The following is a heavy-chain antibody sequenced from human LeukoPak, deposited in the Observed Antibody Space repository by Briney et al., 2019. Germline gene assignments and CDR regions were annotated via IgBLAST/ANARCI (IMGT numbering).Heavy chain of an antibody. D-gene: IGHD2-2*02. CDR2: IIPIFGTA. Sequence: GASVTVSCKASGGTFSSYAISWVRQAPGQGLEWMGGIIPIFGTANYAQKLQGRVTITADESTSTAYMELSSLRSEDTAVYYCARALVVVPAAILPTSELEPYYYYGMDVWGQGTTVTVSS. CDR1: GGTFSSYA. J-gene: IGHJ6*02. V-gene: IGHV1-69*13. CDR3: ARALVVVPAAILPTSELEPYYYYGMDV.